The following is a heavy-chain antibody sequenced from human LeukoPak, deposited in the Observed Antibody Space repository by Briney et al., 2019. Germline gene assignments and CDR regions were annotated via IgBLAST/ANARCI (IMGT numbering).Heavy chain of an antibody. Sequence: SETLSLTCTVSGGSISNYYWSWIRQPPGKGLEWIGEINHSGSTNYNPSLKSRVTISVDTSKNQFSLKLSSVTAADTAVYYCAREGGLAAAGTDYWGQGTLVTVSS. CDR3: AREGGLAAAGTDY. CDR1: GGSISNYY. J-gene: IGHJ4*02. D-gene: IGHD6-13*01. CDR2: INHSGST. V-gene: IGHV4-34*01.